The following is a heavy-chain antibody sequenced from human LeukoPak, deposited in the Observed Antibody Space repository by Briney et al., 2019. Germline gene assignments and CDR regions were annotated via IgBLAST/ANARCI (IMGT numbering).Heavy chain of an antibody. CDR1: GFSFSRHS. V-gene: IGHV3-48*04. Sequence: GGSLRLSCTGFGFSFSRHSMNWVRQAPGKGLEWVSYIGTSDSSTYYADSVKGRFTISRDNAKNSLYLQMNSLRAEDTAVYYCARYGDSSVYYSADAFDIWGQGTMVTVSS. D-gene: IGHD3-22*01. J-gene: IGHJ3*02. CDR3: ARYGDSSVYYSADAFDI. CDR2: IGTSDSST.